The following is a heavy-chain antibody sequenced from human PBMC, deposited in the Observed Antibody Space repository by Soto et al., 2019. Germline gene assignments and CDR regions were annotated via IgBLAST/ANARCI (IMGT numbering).Heavy chain of an antibody. V-gene: IGHV1-3*01. CDR3: AREGIQLWSNYGMDV. D-gene: IGHD5-18*01. J-gene: IGHJ6*02. CDR2: INAGNGNT. Sequence: ASVKVSCKASGYTFTSYAMHWVRQAPGQRLEWMGWINAGNGNTKYSQKFQGRVTITRDTSASTAYMELSSLRSEDTAVYYCAREGIQLWSNYGMDVWGQGTTVTVSS. CDR1: GYTFTSYA.